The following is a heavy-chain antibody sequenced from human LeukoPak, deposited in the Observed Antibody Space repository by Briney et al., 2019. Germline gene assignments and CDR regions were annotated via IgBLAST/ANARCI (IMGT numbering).Heavy chain of an antibody. CDR2: IRYDGSNK. D-gene: IGHD1-26*01. J-gene: IGHJ4*02. CDR1: GFTFSSYG. V-gene: IGHV3-30*02. Sequence: SGGSLRLSCAASGFTFSSYGMHWVRQAPGKGLEWVAFIRYDGSNKYYADSVKGRFTISRDNSKNTLYLQMNSLRAEDTAVYYCAKDLAYSGYFDYWGQGTLVTVSS. CDR3: AKDLAYSGYFDY.